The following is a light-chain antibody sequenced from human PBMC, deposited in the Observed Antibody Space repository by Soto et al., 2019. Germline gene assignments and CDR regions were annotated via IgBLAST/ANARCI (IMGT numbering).Light chain of an antibody. CDR2: GVS. CDR3: HQYSRSPVTFSPLT. Sequence: IVLTQTPATLSLSQGERVTLSCRASQNIGATYLAWYQQKPGQAPRLLIYGVSARGTGISDMFSASGSGTDFTLTISRLELDDFVVYYCHQYSRSPVTFSPLTFGGGAKVEI. J-gene: IGKJ4*01. V-gene: IGKV3-20*01. CDR1: QNIGATY.